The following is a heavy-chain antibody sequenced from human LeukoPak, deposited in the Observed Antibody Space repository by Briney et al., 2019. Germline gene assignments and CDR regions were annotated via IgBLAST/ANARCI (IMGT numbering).Heavy chain of an antibody. CDR1: GFTVFSDD. D-gene: IGHD3-10*01. Sequence: GGSLRLSCAASGFTVFSDDINWVRQAPGKGLEWVSSISGDDKRTFYADSVKGRFAISKDNSQNTVYLQVNSLRVEDTAVYYCAKINWYYNSGTYAGDCWGQGTLVTVSS. V-gene: IGHV3-23*01. CDR2: ISGDDKRT. J-gene: IGHJ4*02. CDR3: AKINWYYNSGTYAGDC.